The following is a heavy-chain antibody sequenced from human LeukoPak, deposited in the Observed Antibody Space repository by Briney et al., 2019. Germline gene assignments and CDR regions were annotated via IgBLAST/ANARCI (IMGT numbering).Heavy chain of an antibody. D-gene: IGHD3-16*01. J-gene: IGHJ5*02. V-gene: IGHV3-23*01. Sequence: GETLRLSCAASGFTLSSHGMSWVRQAPGKGLEWVSGISGSGGNTYYADSVKGRFTISRDNPKNTLYLQMNSLRAEDTAVYYCAKDDNYIRFLSWGQGTLVTVSS. CDR3: AKDDNYIRFLS. CDR1: GFTLSSHG. CDR2: ISGSGGNT.